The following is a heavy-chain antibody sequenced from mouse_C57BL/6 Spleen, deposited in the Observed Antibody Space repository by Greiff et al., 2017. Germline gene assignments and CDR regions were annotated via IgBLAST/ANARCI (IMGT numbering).Heavy chain of an antibody. CDR2: IDPETGGT. Sequence: VQLQQSGAELVRPGASVTLSCKASGYTFTDYEMHWVKQTPVHGLEWIGAIDPETGGTAYNQKFKGKAILTADKSSSTAYMELRSLTSEDSAVYYCTIGGYYYGTKGFDYWGQGTTLTVSS. D-gene: IGHD1-1*01. CDR3: TIGGYYYGTKGFDY. V-gene: IGHV1-15*01. CDR1: GYTFTDYE. J-gene: IGHJ2*01.